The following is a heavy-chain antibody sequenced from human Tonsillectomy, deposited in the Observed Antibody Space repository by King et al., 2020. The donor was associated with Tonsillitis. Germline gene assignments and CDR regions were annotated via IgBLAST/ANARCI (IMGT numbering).Heavy chain of an antibody. V-gene: IGHV1-46*01. CDR1: GSTVTTKY. CDR3: VSDSKT. J-gene: IGHJ4*02. Sequence: QLVQSGAEVKKPGASVKASCKASGSTVTTKYMHWVRQAPGQGLEWMGVINPSGGSTSYAKKFQDRVTMTTDTSTSTVYMELRSLRSEDTAIYFCVSDSKTWGPGTLVTVSS. CDR2: INPSGGST.